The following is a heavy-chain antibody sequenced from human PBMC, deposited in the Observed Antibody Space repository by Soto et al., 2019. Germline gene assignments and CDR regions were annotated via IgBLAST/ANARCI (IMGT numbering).Heavy chain of an antibody. CDR3: AALWFGAADY. J-gene: IGHJ4*02. CDR2: IYYSGST. CDR1: GGSISRSSYY. Sequence: QLQLQESGPGLVKPSETLSLTCTVSGGSISRSSYYWGWIRQPPGKGLEWIGSIYYSGSTHYNPPHKRRVTIPVDPSKNHCSLMLRSVTAADTAVDYCAALWFGAADYWGQGTLVTVSS. V-gene: IGHV4-39*02. D-gene: IGHD3-10*01.